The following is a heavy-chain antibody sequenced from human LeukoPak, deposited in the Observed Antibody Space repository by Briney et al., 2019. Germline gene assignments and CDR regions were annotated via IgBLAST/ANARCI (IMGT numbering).Heavy chain of an antibody. CDR2: IKQDGDEK. Sequence: GGSLRLSCAASGFTLSGYWMSWVRRAPGKGLEWVANIKQDGDEKYYVDSVRGRFTISRDNAKNSVYLQVTSLRAEDTAVYYCARAKGLERRCFDYWGQGTLVTVSS. CDR1: GFTLSGYW. CDR3: ARAKGLERRCFDY. V-gene: IGHV3-7*04. J-gene: IGHJ4*02. D-gene: IGHD1-1*01.